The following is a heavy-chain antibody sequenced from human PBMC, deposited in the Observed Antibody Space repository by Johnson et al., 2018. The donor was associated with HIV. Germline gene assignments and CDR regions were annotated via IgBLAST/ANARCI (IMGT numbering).Heavy chain of an antibody. D-gene: IGHD2-15*01. CDR2: IKQDGNEK. Sequence: VHLVESGGGLVQPGGSLRLSCAASVFRFSNYWMSWVRQAPGKGLEWVANIKQDGNEKYSVDSVKGRFTISRDNAKNSLYLQMNSLRVEDTAVYYCARDKYCSGGSCYLDAFDIWGQGTMVIVSS. CDR1: VFRFSNYW. J-gene: IGHJ3*02. CDR3: ARDKYCSGGSCYLDAFDI. V-gene: IGHV3-7*01.